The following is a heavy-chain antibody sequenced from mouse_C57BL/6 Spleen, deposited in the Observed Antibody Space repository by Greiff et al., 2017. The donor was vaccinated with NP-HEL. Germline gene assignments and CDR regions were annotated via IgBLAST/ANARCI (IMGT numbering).Heavy chain of an antibody. CDR1: GYAFSSSW. CDR3: ARGYYGSSLWYFDV. D-gene: IGHD1-1*01. J-gene: IGHJ1*03. Sequence: VQLKQSGPELVKPGASVKISCKASGYAFSSSWMNWVKQRPGKGLEWIGRIYPGDGDTNYNGKFKGKATLTADKSSSTAYMQLSSLTSEDSAVYFCARGYYGSSLWYFDVWGTGTTVTVSS. CDR2: IYPGDGDT. V-gene: IGHV1-82*01.